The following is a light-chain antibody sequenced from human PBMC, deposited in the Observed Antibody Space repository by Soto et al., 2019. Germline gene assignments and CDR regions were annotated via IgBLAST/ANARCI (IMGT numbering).Light chain of an antibody. CDR1: QSVGAN. Sequence: EIVMTQSPATLSVSPGERATLSCRASQSVGANLAWYQQKPGQAPRLLIYGASTRAAGISPRFSGGGSGTEFTLTISSRQSEDFGVYYCQQYTYWPRTFSQGTKVGIK. CDR2: GAS. J-gene: IGKJ1*01. V-gene: IGKV3-15*01. CDR3: QQYTYWPRT.